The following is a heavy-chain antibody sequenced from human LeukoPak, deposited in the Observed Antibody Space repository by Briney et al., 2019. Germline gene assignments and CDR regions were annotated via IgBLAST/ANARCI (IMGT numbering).Heavy chain of an antibody. Sequence: ASVKVSCKASGYTFTDYYMHWVRQAPGQGLEWMGWINPNSGGTNYAQKFQGRVTMTRDTSISTAYMELSRLRSDDTAVYYCARGGSSGWTQFDYWGQGTLVTVSS. V-gene: IGHV1-2*02. CDR1: GYTFTDYY. CDR3: ARGGSSGWTQFDY. CDR2: INPNSGGT. D-gene: IGHD6-19*01. J-gene: IGHJ4*02.